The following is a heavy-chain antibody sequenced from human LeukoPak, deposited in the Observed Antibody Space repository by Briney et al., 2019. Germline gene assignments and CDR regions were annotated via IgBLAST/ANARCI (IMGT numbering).Heavy chain of an antibody. V-gene: IGHV4-34*01. CDR2: INHSGST. D-gene: IGHD2-15*01. CDR3: ATAPKYCSGGSCYSWGVDY. CDR1: GGSFSGYY. J-gene: IGHJ4*02. Sequence: PSETLSLTCAVYGGSFSGYYWSWIRQPPGKGLEWIGEINHSGSTNYNPSLKSRVTISVDTSKDQFSLKLSSVTAADTAVYYCATAPKYCSGGSCYSWGVDYWGQGTLVTVSS.